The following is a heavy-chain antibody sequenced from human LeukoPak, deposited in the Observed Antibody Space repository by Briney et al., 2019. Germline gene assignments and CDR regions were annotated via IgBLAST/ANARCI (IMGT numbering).Heavy chain of an antibody. CDR3: ARVRYYDSSGTMVDY. Sequence: SVKVSCKASGYTFTSYDINWVRQAPGQGLEWMGRIIPILGIANYAQKFQGRVTITADKSTSTAYMELSSRRSEDTAVYYCARVRYYDSSGTMVDYWGQGTLVTVSS. D-gene: IGHD3-22*01. V-gene: IGHV1-69*04. J-gene: IGHJ4*02. CDR2: IIPILGIA. CDR1: GYTFTSYD.